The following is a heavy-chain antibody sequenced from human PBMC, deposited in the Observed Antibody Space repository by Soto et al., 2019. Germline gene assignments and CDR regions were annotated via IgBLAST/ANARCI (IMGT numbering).Heavy chain of an antibody. Sequence: GGSLRLSCAASGFTFSSYAMSWVRQPPGKGLEWVSAISGSGGSTYYADYVKGRFTLSRDNSKNTLYLQMNSLRAEDTAVYCCGEEFPFPGRAVAGTGYFDYCGRGTLVTVSS. CDR1: GFTFSSYA. D-gene: IGHD6-19*01. J-gene: IGHJ4*02. CDR3: GEEFPFPGRAVAGTGYFDY. CDR2: ISGSGGST. V-gene: IGHV3-23*01.